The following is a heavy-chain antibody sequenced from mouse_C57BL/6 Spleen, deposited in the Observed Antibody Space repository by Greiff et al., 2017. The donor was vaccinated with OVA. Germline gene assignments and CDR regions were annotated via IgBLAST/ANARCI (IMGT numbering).Heavy chain of an antibody. CDR3: ARQEDGSSYGFDY. D-gene: IGHD1-1*01. CDR2: ISSGGSYT. V-gene: IGHV5-6*01. CDR1: GFTFSSYG. Sequence: VMLVESGGDLVKPGGSLKLSCAASGFTFSSYGMSWVRQTPDKRLEWVATISSGGSYTYYPDSVKGRFTISRDNAKNTLYLQMSSLKSEDTAMYYCARQEDGSSYGFDYWGQGTTLTVSS. J-gene: IGHJ2*01.